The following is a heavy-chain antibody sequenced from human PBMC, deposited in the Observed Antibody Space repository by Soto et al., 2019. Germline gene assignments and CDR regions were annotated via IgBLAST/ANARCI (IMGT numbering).Heavy chain of an antibody. CDR2: ISYDGSNK. CDR3: ARDFCPVPTCYDL. D-gene: IGHD2-2*01. CDR1: GFTFSSYA. J-gene: IGHJ4*02. V-gene: IGHV3-30-3*01. Sequence: GGSLRLSCAASGFTFSSYAMHWVRQAPGKGLEWVAVISYDGSNKYYADSVKGRFTISRDQSKNTLYLQMNSLRAEDTAVYYCARDFCPVPTCYDLRGQGVLVTVSS.